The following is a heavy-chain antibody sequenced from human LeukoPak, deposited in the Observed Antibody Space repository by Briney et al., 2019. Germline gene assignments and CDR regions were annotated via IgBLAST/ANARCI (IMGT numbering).Heavy chain of an antibody. CDR1: GFTFNYYA. Sequence: RAGGSLRLSCAASGFTFNYYAMSWVRQAPGKGLEWVSGISDNEGSTYYTDSVKGRFTISRDNTKNTVYLQMNNLRPDDMAVYFCARHDSFIPYWGQGTLVTVSS. D-gene: IGHD5-18*01. CDR3: ARHDSFIPY. J-gene: IGHJ4*02. V-gene: IGHV3-23*01. CDR2: ISDNEGST.